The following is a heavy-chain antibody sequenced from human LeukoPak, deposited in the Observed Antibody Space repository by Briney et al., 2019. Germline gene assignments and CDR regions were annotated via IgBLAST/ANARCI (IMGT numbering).Heavy chain of an antibody. CDR2: ISAYNGNT. CDR3: ARGPPTIVGATPNWFDP. CDR1: GYTFTSYG. D-gene: IGHD1-26*01. V-gene: IGHV1-18*01. J-gene: IGHJ5*02. Sequence: ASVKVSCKASGYTFTSYGISWVRQAPGQGLEWMGWISAYNGNTNYAQKLQGRVTMTTDTSTSTAYMELRSLRSEDTAVYYCARGPPTIVGATPNWFDPWGQGTLVTVSS.